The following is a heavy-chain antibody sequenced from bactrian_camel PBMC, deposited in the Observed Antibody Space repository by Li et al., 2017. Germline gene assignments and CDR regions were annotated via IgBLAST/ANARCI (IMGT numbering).Heavy chain of an antibody. V-gene: IGHV3-2*01. J-gene: IGHJ4*01. Sequence: QVQLVESGGDLVQPGGSLTLSCAASGFTFSNHDMSWVRQVPGKGLEWLSSLSGGSTNSHYQDSVKGRFTISRDNAKKTLYLQLNSLKSEDTALYYCATWGDFAHWGQGTQVTVS. CDR1: GFTFSNHD. D-gene: IGHD5*01. CDR3: ATWGDFAH. CDR2: LSGGSTNS.